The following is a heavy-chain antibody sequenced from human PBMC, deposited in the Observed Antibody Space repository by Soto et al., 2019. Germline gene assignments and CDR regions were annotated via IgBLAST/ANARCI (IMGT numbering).Heavy chain of an antibody. D-gene: IGHD1-26*01. CDR3: ARGEGGYNDEFDF. V-gene: IGHV1-2*02. Sequence: QVQLVQSGAEVKKPGASVKVSCKASGYTFTGYYLHWARQAPGQGLEWMGWIIPNNGGTKYVQKFHGRVTMTRDTSISTAYMELTGLRSDDSAVYFCARGEGGYNDEFDFWGQGTLVTVSS. CDR1: GYTFTGYY. J-gene: IGHJ4*02. CDR2: IIPNNGGT.